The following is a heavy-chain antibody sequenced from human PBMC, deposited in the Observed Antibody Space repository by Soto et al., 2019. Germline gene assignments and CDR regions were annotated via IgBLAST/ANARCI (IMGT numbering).Heavy chain of an antibody. CDR2: ISGSDGQN. Sequence: TGGSQTLSCEASGFSFGSYDLSWIRRAPGRGLEGVSNISGSDGQNSYTDSVQGRFSITRHPSQNTYYFQINSLSNAATATYYCARWRYLDHWVRGTRVTVSS. D-gene: IGHD2-15*01. CDR1: GFSFGSYD. CDR3: ARWRYLDH. J-gene: IGHJ4*01. V-gene: IGHV3-23*01.